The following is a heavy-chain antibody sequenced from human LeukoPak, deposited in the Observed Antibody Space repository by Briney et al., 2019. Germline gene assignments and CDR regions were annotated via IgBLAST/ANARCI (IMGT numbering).Heavy chain of an antibody. J-gene: IGHJ4*02. V-gene: IGHV3-30*18. Sequence: GRSLRLSCAASGFTFISFAMHWVRQAPGKGLEWVAVISYDGSNRYYADSVKGRFTISRDNSRNTLFLQMNSLRAEDTAVYYCAKRYCGGDCYSNFDSWGQGTLVTVSS. CDR2: ISYDGSNR. CDR3: AKRYCGGDCYSNFDS. CDR1: GFTFISFA. D-gene: IGHD2-21*02.